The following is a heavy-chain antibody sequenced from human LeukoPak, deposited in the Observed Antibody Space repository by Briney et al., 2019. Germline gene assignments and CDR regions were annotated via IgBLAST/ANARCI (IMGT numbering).Heavy chain of an antibody. D-gene: IGHD2-2*01. CDR3: TAEAVVVPAGFDP. CDR1: GFTFSNAW. Sequence: GGSLRLSCAASGFTFSNAWMSWVRQAPGKGLEWVGRIKSKTDGGTTDHAAPVKGRFTISRDDSKNTLYLQMNSLKTEDTAVYYSTAEAVVVPAGFDPWGQGTLVTVSS. J-gene: IGHJ5*02. CDR2: IKSKTDGGTT. V-gene: IGHV3-15*01.